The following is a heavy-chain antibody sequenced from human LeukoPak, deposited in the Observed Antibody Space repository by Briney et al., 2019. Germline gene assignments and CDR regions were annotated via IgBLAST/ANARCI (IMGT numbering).Heavy chain of an antibody. V-gene: IGHV3-48*03. CDR1: GSTFSSYP. CDR3: ARGPGTGHYFDS. CDR2: LSASGTTI. J-gene: IGHJ4*02. Sequence: GGSLRLSCAASGSTFSSYPINWVRQAPGKGLEWISYLSASGTTIYYADSVKGRFSISRDNAKNLLYLQMNSLRADDTAVYYCARGPGTGHYFDSWGQGTLVTVSS. D-gene: IGHD1-7*01.